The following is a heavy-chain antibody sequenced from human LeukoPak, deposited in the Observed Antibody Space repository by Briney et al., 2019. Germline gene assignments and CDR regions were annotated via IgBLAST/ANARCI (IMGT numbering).Heavy chain of an antibody. Sequence: GESLKISCQGSGYTFTSYWISWVRQMPGKGLEWMGKIDPSDSYTSYSPSFQGHVTISADKSISAAFLQWSSLKASDTAMYYRARHSHYDFWSGYLDYWGQGTLVTVSS. V-gene: IGHV5-10-1*01. CDR2: IDPSDSYT. J-gene: IGHJ4*02. CDR3: ARHSHYDFWSGYLDY. D-gene: IGHD3-3*01. CDR1: GYTFTSYW.